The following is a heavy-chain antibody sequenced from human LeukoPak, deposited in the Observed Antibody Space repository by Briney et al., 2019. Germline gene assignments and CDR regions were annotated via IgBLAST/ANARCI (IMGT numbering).Heavy chain of an antibody. V-gene: IGHV4-34*01. D-gene: IGHD2-15*01. CDR3: ARGAWATRLDS. CDR1: GGSFSGYY. CDR2: INESGST. J-gene: IGHJ4*02. Sequence: SETLSLTCAVYGGSFSGYYWSWIRQPPGKGLEWIGEINESGSTEYNPSLKSRVTISMVPSKQQFSLSLTSVTAADTAVYYCARGAWATRLDSWGLGTPVIVSS.